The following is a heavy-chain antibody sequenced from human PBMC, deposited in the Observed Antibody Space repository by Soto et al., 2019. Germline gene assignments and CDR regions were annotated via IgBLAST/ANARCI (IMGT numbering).Heavy chain of an antibody. CDR2: IYYSGST. Sequence: SETLSLTCTVSGGSISSYYWSWIRQPPGKGLEWIGYIYYSGSTNYNPSLKSRVTISVDTSKNQFSLKLRSVTAADTAVYYCARRGRRYSDFLSRPQAVGAFDIWGQGTLVTVSS. CDR1: GGSISSYY. J-gene: IGHJ3*02. V-gene: IGHV4-59*01. CDR3: ARRGRRYSDFLSRPQAVGAFDI. D-gene: IGHD3-9*01.